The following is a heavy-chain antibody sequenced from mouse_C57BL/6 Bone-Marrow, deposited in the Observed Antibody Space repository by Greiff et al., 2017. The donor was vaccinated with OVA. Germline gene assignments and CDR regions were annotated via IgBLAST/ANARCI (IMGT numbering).Heavy chain of an antibody. D-gene: IGHD1-1*01. CDR1: GYTFTSYW. Sequence: VQLQQPGAELVRPGSSVKLSCKASGYTFTSYWMHWVKQRPIQGLEWIGNIDPSDSDTHYNQKFKDKATLTVDTSSSTAYMQLSSLTSGDSAVYYGAGDYYGSGYGDYFDYWGQGTTLTVSS. CDR2: IDPSDSDT. J-gene: IGHJ2*01. V-gene: IGHV1-52*01. CDR3: AGDYYGSGYGDYFDY.